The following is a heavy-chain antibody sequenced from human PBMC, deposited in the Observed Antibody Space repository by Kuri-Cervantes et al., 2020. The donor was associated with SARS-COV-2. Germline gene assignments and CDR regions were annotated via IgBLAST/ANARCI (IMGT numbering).Heavy chain of an antibody. CDR1: GFTFSSYW. CDR2: IYSGGSST. D-gene: IGHD3-16*01. J-gene: IGHJ6*02. V-gene: IGHV3-23*03. CDR3: AKDLGDYGMDV. Sequence: GGSLRLSCAASGFTFSSYWMSWVRQAPGKGLEWVSVIYSGGSSTYYADSVKGRFTISRDNSKNTLYLQMNSLRAEDTAVYYCAKDLGDYGMDVWGQGTTVTVSS.